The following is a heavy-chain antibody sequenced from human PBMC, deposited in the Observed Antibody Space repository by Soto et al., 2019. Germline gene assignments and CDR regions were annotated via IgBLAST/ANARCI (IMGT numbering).Heavy chain of an antibody. CDR1: GFTFSSYA. CDR3: ARDQDYYGSGSYAVWGY. Sequence: GGSLRLSCAASGFTFSSYAMHWVRQAPGKGLEWVAVISYDGSNKYYADSVKGRFTISRDNSKNTLYLQMNSLRAEDTAVYYCARDQDYYGSGSYAVWGYWGQGTLVTVSS. D-gene: IGHD3-10*01. J-gene: IGHJ4*02. CDR2: ISYDGSNK. V-gene: IGHV3-30-3*01.